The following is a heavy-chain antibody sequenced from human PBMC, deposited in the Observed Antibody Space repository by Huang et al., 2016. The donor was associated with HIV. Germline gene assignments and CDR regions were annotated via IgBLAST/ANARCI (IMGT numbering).Heavy chain of an antibody. V-gene: IGHV4-34*01. Sequence: QVQLQQWGAGLLRPSETLSLTCAVYGGSFSGYYGTWIRQPPGKGLEWIGEIKHSESTNYHPSLKRRVTISVDTSRNQFSLTLTSVTAADTAVYYCARGQGGYYYYMDVWGKGTTVTVSS. CDR1: GGSFSGYY. J-gene: IGHJ6*03. CDR2: IKHSEST. CDR3: ARGQGGYYYYMDV.